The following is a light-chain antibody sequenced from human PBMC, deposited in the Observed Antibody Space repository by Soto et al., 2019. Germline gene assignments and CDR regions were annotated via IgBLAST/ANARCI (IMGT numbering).Light chain of an antibody. CDR2: GNN. CDR1: SSIGGSTY. V-gene: IGLV1-47*02. J-gene: IGLJ1*01. CDR3: QSYDSSLRIYV. Sequence: QSVLTQPPSASGTPGQRVTISCSGSSSIGGSTYVYWYRHLPGTAPKLLLYGNNQRPPGVPDRFSGSKSATSASLAITGFQAEDEADYYCQSYDSSLRIYVFGSGTKVTVL.